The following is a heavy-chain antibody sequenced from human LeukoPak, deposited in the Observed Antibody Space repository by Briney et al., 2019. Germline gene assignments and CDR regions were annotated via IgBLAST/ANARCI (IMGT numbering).Heavy chain of an antibody. Sequence: GGSLRLSCAASGYTFRSYWMSWVRQAPGKGLEWVANIKQDGSEKYYVDSVKGRFTISRDNAKNSLYLQMNSLRAEDTAVYYCASIYGMDVWGQGTTVTVSS. CDR2: IKQDGSEK. V-gene: IGHV3-7*01. J-gene: IGHJ6*02. CDR3: ASIYGMDV. CDR1: GYTFRSYW.